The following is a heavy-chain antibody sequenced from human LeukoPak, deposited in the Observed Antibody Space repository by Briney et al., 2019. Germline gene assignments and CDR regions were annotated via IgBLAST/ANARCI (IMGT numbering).Heavy chain of an antibody. CDR1: GYTFITYA. CDR3: ARDSIWGSGTYGFDY. Sequence: ASVKVSCKASGYTFITYAMHWVRQAPGQRLEWMGWINVGNDNTKYSQNFQGRVTITRDTSASTAYMELSSLRSEDTAVYYCARDSIWGSGTYGFDYWGQGTTVTVSS. D-gene: IGHD1-26*01. J-gene: IGHJ4*03. CDR2: INVGNDNT. V-gene: IGHV1-3*01.